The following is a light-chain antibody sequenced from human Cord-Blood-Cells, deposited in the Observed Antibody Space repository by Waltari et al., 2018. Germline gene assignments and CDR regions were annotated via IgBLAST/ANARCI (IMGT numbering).Light chain of an antibody. J-gene: IGKJ3*01. Sequence: EIVLTQSPATLSWSHGERATLSCRASQSVSSYLAWYQQKPGQAPRLLIFDASNRATCIPATFSGSGSGTDFTLTISSLEPEDFAVYYCQQRSNWPPFTFGPGTKVDIK. CDR1: QSVSSY. CDR2: DAS. CDR3: QQRSNWPPFT. V-gene: IGKV3-11*01.